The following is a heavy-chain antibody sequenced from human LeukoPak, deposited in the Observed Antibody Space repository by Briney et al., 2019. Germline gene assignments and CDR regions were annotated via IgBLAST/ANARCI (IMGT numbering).Heavy chain of an antibody. J-gene: IGHJ6*02. Sequence: GASVKVSRKASGYTFSGYYIHWVRQAPGQGLEWMGWINPNSGGTNYAQRFQSRVTMARDTSISTAYMELNSLRSDDTAVYYCARDYRDGDLHTVYYGMDVWGQGTTVTVSS. CDR1: GYTFSGYY. D-gene: IGHD2-21*02. V-gene: IGHV1-2*02. CDR2: INPNSGGT. CDR3: ARDYRDGDLHTVYYGMDV.